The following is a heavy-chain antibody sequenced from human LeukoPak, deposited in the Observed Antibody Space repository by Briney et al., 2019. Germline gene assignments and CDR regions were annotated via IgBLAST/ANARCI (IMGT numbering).Heavy chain of an antibody. CDR3: ARGPWMQLWGTSDY. J-gene: IGHJ4*02. D-gene: IGHD5-18*01. CDR2: ISYDGSNK. CDR1: GFTFSSYT. V-gene: IGHV3-30*04. Sequence: GGSLRLPCAASGFTFSSYTMHWGRQAPGKGLEWVAVISYDGSNKYYADSVKGRFTISRDNSKNTLYLQMNSLRAEDTAVYYCARGPWMQLWGTSDYWGQGTLVTVSS.